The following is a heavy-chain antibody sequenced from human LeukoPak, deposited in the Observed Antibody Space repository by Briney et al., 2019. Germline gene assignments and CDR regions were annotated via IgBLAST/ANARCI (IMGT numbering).Heavy chain of an antibody. D-gene: IGHD3-22*01. CDR2: INWNGGST. CDR1: GFTFDDYG. V-gene: IGHV3-20*04. CDR3: ARGGGTEWLLVPFEY. J-gene: IGHJ4*02. Sequence: PGGSLRLSCAASGFTFDDYGMSWVRQAPGKGLEWVSGINWNGGSTGYADSVKGRFTISRDNAKNSLYLQMNSLRAEDTAVYYCARGGGTEWLLVPFEYWGQGTLVTVSS.